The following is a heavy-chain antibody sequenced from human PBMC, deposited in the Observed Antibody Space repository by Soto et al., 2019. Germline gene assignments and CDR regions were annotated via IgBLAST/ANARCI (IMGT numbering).Heavy chain of an antibody. CDR2: IYFTGNT. J-gene: IGHJ5*02. Sequence: SETLSLXCTSSGGSITTSSHFWGGVRQPPGKGMAWIGTIYFTGNTYYTPSLKSRLTMSIDTSKNEFSLRLNSVTAADTAVYYCAGQTFTIAAASYGRRNWFDPWGPGTLVTVSS. V-gene: IGHV4-39*01. CDR1: GGSITTSSHF. CDR3: AGQTFTIAAASYGRRNWFDP. D-gene: IGHD6-25*01.